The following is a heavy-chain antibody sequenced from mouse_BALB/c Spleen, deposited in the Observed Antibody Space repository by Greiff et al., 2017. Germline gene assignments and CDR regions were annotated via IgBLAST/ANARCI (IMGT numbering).Heavy chain of an antibody. CDR1: GFTFSSFG. J-gene: IGHJ2*01. V-gene: IGHV5-17*02. Sequence: VQLKESGGGLVQPGGSRKLSCAASGFTFSSFGMHWVRQAPEKGLEWVAYISSGSSTIYYADTVKGRFTISRDNPKNTLFLQMTSLRSEDTAMYYCARYYYGPFDYWGQGTTLTVSS. D-gene: IGHD1-1*01. CDR3: ARYYYGPFDY. CDR2: ISSGSSTI.